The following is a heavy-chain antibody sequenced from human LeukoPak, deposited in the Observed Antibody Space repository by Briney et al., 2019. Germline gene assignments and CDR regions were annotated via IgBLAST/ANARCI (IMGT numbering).Heavy chain of an antibody. CDR3: ARGNSGYSSLYYFDY. J-gene: IGHJ4*02. D-gene: IGHD5-18*01. CDR1: GGSISRYY. CDR2: IYYSGST. V-gene: IGHV4-59*01. Sequence: PSETLSLTCTVSGGSISRYYWSCIREPPGKGLECIGYIYYSGSTNYNPSLKSRVTISVDTSKNQFSLKLSSVTAADTAVYYCARGNSGYSSLYYFDYWGQGTLVTVSS.